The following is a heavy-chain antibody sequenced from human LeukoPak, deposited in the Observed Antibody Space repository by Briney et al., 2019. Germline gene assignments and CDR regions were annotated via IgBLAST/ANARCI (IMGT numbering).Heavy chain of an antibody. Sequence: AGGSLRLSCAASEFTFGYYEMNWVRQAPGKGLEWVSYISSSGSTIYYADSVKGRFTISRDNAKNSLYLQMSSLRAEDTAVYYCARSTGMDVWGQGTTVTVSS. CDR2: ISSSGSTI. J-gene: IGHJ6*02. CDR1: EFTFGYYE. CDR3: ARSTGMDV. V-gene: IGHV3-48*03.